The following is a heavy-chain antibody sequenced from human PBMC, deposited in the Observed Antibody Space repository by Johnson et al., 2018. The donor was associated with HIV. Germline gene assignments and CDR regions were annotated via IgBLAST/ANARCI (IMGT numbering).Heavy chain of an antibody. D-gene: IGHD5-18*01. Sequence: QMQLVESGGDLVQPGGSLRLSCAASGFTFSSYAMHWVRQAPGKGLEWVAVISYDGSNKYYADSAKGRFTISRDNSKNTLYLQMNSLRAEDTAVYYCARDGGYSYGDAFDIWGQGTMVTVSS. V-gene: IGHV3-30-3*01. CDR2: ISYDGSNK. CDR1: GFTFSSYA. CDR3: ARDGGYSYGDAFDI. J-gene: IGHJ3*02.